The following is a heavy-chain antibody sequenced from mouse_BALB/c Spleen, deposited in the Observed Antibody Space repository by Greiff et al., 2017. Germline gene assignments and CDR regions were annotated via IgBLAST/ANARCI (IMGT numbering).Heavy chain of an antibody. J-gene: IGHJ4*01. D-gene: IGHD2-4*01. V-gene: IGHV5-15*02. CDR3: ARDGKDYDGKGYAMDY. CDR2: ISNLAYSI. Sequence: EVKLVESGGGLVQPGGSRKLSCAASGFTFSDYGMAWVRQAPGKGPEWVAFISNLAYSIYYADTVTGRFTISRENAKNTLYLEMSSLRSEDTAMYYCARDGKDYDGKGYAMDYWGQGTSVTVSS. CDR1: GFTFSDYG.